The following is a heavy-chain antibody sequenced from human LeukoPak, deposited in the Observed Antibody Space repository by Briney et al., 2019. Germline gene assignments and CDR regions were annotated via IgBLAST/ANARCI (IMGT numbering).Heavy chain of an antibody. CDR2: ISGGGRT. CDR3: AKERRVSMVRNGMDV. J-gene: IGHJ6*04. Sequence: PGGSLRLSCAASGFTFSNYAMSWVRQAPGQGLEWVSGISGGGRTYNADSVKGRFTIYRDNYKKTLYLQINSLRAEDTDVYYCAKERRVSMVRNGMDVWGKGTTVTVRS. D-gene: IGHD3-10*01. V-gene: IGHV3-23*01. CDR1: GFTFSNYA.